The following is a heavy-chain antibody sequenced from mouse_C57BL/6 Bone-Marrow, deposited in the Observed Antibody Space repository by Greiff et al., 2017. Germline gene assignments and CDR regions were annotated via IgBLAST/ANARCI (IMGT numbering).Heavy chain of an antibody. Sequence: QVQLKQPGAELVKPGASVKLSCKASGYTFTSYWMHWVKQRPGQGLEWIGMIHPNSGSTNYNEKFKSKATLTVDKSSSTAYMQLSSLTSEDSAVYYCARRGWLLKVDYWGQGTTLTVSS. CDR1: GYTFTSYW. D-gene: IGHD2-3*01. CDR3: ARRGWLLKVDY. J-gene: IGHJ2*01. V-gene: IGHV1-64*01. CDR2: IHPNSGST.